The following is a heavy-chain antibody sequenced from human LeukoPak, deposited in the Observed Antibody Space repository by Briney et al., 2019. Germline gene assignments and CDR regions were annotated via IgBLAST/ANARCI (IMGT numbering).Heavy chain of an antibody. CDR2: IYYSGST. D-gene: IGHD5-12*01. J-gene: IGHJ4*02. CDR3: ATSVPPLGDIVATFGGDYFDY. Sequence: SETLSLTCTVSGGSISSYYWSWIRQPPGKGLEWIGYIYYSGSTYYNPPLKSRVTISVDTSKNQFSLKLSSVTAADTAVYYCATSVPPLGDIVATFGGDYFDYWGQGTLVTVSS. V-gene: IGHV4-59*12. CDR1: GGSISSYY.